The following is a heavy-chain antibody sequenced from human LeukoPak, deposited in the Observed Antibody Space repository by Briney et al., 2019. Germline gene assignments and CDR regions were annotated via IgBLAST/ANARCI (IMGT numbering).Heavy chain of an antibody. CDR2: IYYSGST. CDR1: GGSISSSSYY. Sequence: SETLSLTCTVSGGSISSSSYYWGWIRQPPGKGLEWIGSIYYSGSTYYNPSLKSRVTMSVDTSKNQFSLKLSSVTAADTAVYYCARENYGDPTRFDPWGQGTLVTVSS. J-gene: IGHJ5*02. D-gene: IGHD4-17*01. CDR3: ARENYGDPTRFDP. V-gene: IGHV4-39*07.